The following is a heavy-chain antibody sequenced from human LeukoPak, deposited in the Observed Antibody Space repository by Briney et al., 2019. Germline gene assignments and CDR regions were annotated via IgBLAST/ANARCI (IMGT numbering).Heavy chain of an antibody. Sequence: PGGSLRLSCAASGFTFSDYYMSWIRQAPGKGLECVLYISSSGNTTYHADSVKGRFTISRDNAKNSLYLQMSSLRAEDTAVYYCARDGGSSWYFDYWGQGTLVTVSS. CDR3: ARDGGSSWYFDY. CDR2: ISSSGNTT. D-gene: IGHD6-13*01. J-gene: IGHJ4*02. CDR1: GFTFSDYY. V-gene: IGHV3-11*04.